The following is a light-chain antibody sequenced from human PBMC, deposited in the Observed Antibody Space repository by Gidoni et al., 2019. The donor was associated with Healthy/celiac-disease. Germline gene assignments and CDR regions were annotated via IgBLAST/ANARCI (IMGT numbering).Light chain of an antibody. J-gene: IGKJ5*01. Sequence: DIVMTQSPLSLPVTPGEPASISCRSSQSLLHSNGYNYLDWYLQKPGQSPQLLIYLGSNRASGVPDRFSGSGSGTDFTLKISRVEAEDVGVYYCMQALQTQRITFGQGTRLEIK. CDR2: LGS. CDR1: QSLLHSNGYNY. V-gene: IGKV2-28*01. CDR3: MQALQTQRIT.